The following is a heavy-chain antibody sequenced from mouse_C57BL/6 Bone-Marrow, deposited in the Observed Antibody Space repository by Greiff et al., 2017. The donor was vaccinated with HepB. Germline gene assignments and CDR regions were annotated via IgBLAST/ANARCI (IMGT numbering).Heavy chain of an antibody. CDR2: ISSGSSTI. V-gene: IGHV5-17*01. Sequence: EVQLVESGGGLVKPGGSLKLSCAASGFTFSHYGMHWVRQAPEKGLEWVAYISSGSSTIYYADTVKGRFTISRDNAKNTLFLQMTSLRSEDTAMYYCARRYFDYWGQGTTLTVSS. CDR1: GFTFSHYG. CDR3: ARRYFDY. J-gene: IGHJ2*01.